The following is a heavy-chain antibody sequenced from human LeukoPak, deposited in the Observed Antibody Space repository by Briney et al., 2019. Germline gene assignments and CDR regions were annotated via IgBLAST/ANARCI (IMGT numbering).Heavy chain of an antibody. J-gene: IGHJ4*02. Sequence: GGSLRLSCAASGFTFSSYGMSWVRQAPGKGLEWVSAISGSGGSTYYADSVKGRFTISRDNSKNTLYLQMNSLRAEDTAVYYCAKDLAAADRGGFDYWGQGTLVTVSS. CDR1: GFTFSSYG. V-gene: IGHV3-23*01. CDR2: ISGSGGST. D-gene: IGHD6-13*01. CDR3: AKDLAAADRGGFDY.